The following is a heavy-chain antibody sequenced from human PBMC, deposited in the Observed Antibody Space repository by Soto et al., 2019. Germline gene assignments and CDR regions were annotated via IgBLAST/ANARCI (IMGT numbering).Heavy chain of an antibody. CDR2: INHGGST. J-gene: IGHJ4*02. D-gene: IGHD3-3*01. V-gene: IGHV4-34*01. Sequence: VQLQQWGAELFKPSETLSLPCAVYGGSFSGYYLSWFRQPPGRGLAWIGKINHGGSTNYTTSLNGRVTISVDTSKNQFSLKLSSVTAAATAVYYCARLKGYYDFWSGYFYFDYWGQGTLVTVSS. CDR3: ARLKGYYDFWSGYFYFDY. CDR1: GGSFSGYY.